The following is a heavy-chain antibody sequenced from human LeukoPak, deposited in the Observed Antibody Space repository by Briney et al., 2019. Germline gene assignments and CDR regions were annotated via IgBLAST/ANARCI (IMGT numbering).Heavy chain of an antibody. Sequence: GGSLRLSCAASGFTFSNAWMSWVRQAPGKGLEWVGRIKSKTDGGTTDYAAPVKGRFTISRDDSKNTLYLQVNSLKTEDTAVYYCTTPMITFGGVIVMEDYWGQGTLVTVSS. J-gene: IGHJ4*02. D-gene: IGHD3-16*02. CDR2: IKSKTDGGTT. CDR1: GFTFSNAW. CDR3: TTPMITFGGVIVMEDY. V-gene: IGHV3-15*01.